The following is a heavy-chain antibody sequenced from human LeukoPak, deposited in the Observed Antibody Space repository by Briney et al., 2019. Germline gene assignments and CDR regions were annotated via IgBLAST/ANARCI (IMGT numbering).Heavy chain of an antibody. Sequence: GGSLRLSCTTSGFNFNNAWMNWVRQAPGKGLEWVGRIKSKTDGGTTDYAAPVKGRFTISRDDSKNTLYLQMNSLKTEDTAVYYCTTSLGYYYDSSGYYVDYWGQGTLVTVSS. CDR3: TTSLGYYYDSSGYYVDY. V-gene: IGHV3-15*07. D-gene: IGHD3-22*01. J-gene: IGHJ4*02. CDR2: IKSKTDGGTT. CDR1: GFNFNNAW.